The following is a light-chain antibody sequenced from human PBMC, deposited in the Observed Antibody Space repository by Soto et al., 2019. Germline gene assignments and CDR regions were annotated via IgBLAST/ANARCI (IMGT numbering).Light chain of an antibody. CDR2: GAS. V-gene: IGKV3-15*01. CDR3: QHYNNWPFT. CDR1: QSVSSN. J-gene: IGKJ2*01. Sequence: EIVMTQSPATLSVSPGERATLSCRASQSVSSNLAWYQQKPGQAPSLLISGASARATGVPARFSGSDSGTEFTLTISSLQSEDFAVYYCQHYNNWPFTFGQGTKLEI.